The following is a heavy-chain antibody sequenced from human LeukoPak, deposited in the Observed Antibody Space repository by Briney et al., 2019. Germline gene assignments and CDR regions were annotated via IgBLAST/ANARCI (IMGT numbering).Heavy chain of an antibody. Sequence: SETLSLTCTVAGGSISSGGYYWSWIRQHPGKGLGWIGYIYYSGSTYYTPSLKSRVTIAVDTSKNQFSMKLSSLTAADTAVYYCASNGEMATTSYYYYFGMYVRGKGTTVTVA. D-gene: IGHD5-24*01. CDR3: ASNGEMATTSYYYYFGMYV. V-gene: IGHV4-31*03. CDR1: GGSISSGGYY. J-gene: IGHJ6*04. CDR2: IYYSGST.